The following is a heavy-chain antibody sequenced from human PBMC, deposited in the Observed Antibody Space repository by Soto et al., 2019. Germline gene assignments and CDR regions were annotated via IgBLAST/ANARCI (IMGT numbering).Heavy chain of an antibody. V-gene: IGHV3-74*01. CDR2: INSDGSST. D-gene: IGHD2-15*01. CDR1: GFTFSSYG. Sequence: PWGSLRLSCAASGFTFSSYGMHWFRQAPGKGLVWVSRINSDGSSTSYADSVKGRFTISRDNAKNTLYLQMNSLRAEDTAVYYCARDPTDVVAAYYWGQGTLVTVSS. CDR3: ARDPTDVVAAYY. J-gene: IGHJ4*02.